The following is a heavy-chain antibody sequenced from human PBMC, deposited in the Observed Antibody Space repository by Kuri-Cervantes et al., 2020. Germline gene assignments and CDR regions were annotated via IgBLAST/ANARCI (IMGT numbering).Heavy chain of an antibody. CDR1: GYTFTSYG. CDR3: ARDIPWFGELLTYYYGMDV. V-gene: IGHV1-2*02. CDR2: INPNSGGT. Sequence: ASVKVSCKASGYTFTSYGISWVRQAPGQGLEWMGWINPNSGGTNYAQKFQGRVTMTRDTSISTAYMELSRLRSDDTAVYYCARDIPWFGELLTYYYGMDVWGQGTTVTVSS. D-gene: IGHD3-10*01. J-gene: IGHJ6*02.